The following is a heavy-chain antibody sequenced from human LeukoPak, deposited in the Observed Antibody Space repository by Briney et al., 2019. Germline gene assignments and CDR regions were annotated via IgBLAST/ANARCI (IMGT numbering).Heavy chain of an antibody. D-gene: IGHD6-19*01. Sequence: GGSLRLSCAASGLTFSSCAMSWVRQAPGKGLEWVSGISDSGGTTSYTDSVKGRFTISRDNSKSTLYLQMNSLRAEDTAVYYCAKDRGHDIAVAPRGYWGQGTLVTVSS. CDR2: ISDSGGTT. J-gene: IGHJ4*02. CDR3: AKDRGHDIAVAPRGY. V-gene: IGHV3-23*01. CDR1: GLTFSSCA.